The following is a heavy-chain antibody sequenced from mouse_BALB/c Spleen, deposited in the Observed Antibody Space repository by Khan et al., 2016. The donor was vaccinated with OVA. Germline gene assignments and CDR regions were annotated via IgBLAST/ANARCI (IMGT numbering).Heavy chain of an antibody. CDR1: GYTFTSYV. CDR2: IYPFNDAT. Sequence: EVQQEEAGPEVVKPGASVKMSCKASGYTFTSYVMHWVKQKPGQGLEWIGYIYPFNDATKFNEKFNGKATLTSDKSSRTAYMELSNLTSEDSAVSYFAPVGSYYVSFVPWGQGPLVTVSA. J-gene: IGHJ3*01. D-gene: IGHD1-1*01. CDR3: APVGSYYVSFVP. V-gene: IGHV1S136*01.